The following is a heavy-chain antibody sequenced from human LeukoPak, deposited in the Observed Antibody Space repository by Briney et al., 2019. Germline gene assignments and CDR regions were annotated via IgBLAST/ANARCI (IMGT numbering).Heavy chain of an antibody. Sequence: GGSLRLSCAASGFTFSSYAMSWVRQAPGKGLEWVSAISGSGGSTYYADSVKGRFTISRDNSKNTLYLQMNSLRAEDTAVYYCAKVTRRTAEVSYYFDYWGQGTLVTVSS. CDR2: ISGSGGST. CDR3: AKVTRRTAEVSYYFDY. J-gene: IGHJ4*02. D-gene: IGHD6-13*01. CDR1: GFTFSSYA. V-gene: IGHV3-23*01.